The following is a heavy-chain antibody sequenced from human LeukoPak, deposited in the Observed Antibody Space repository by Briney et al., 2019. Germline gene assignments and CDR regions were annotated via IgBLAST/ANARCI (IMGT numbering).Heavy chain of an antibody. CDR2: IRSDGSDT. CDR1: GFTFSDTW. CDR3: ARGSRVVAATDNWFDP. D-gene: IGHD2-15*01. V-gene: IGHV3-74*01. J-gene: IGHJ5*02. Sequence: QSGGSLRLSCAASGFTFSDTWMHWVRQAPGEGLVWVSHIRSDGSDTRYAESVKGRFTISRDNAKNTLYLQMNSLRAEDTAVYYCARGSRVVAATDNWFDPWGQGTLVGVSS.